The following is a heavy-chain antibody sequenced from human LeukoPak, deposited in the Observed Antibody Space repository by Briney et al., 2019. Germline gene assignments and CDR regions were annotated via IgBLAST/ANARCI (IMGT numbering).Heavy chain of an antibody. CDR1: GFTFSSYW. CDR2: IKQDGSEK. V-gene: IGHV3-7*01. D-gene: IGHD3-9*01. J-gene: IGHJ4*02. CDR3: ARSPRKDILTGYYSVFDY. Sequence: GSLRLSCAASGFTFSSYWMSWVRQAPGKGLEWVADIKQDGSEKYYVDSVKGRFTISRDNAKNSLYLQMNSLRAEDTAVYYCARSPRKDILTGYYSVFDYWGQGTLVTVSS.